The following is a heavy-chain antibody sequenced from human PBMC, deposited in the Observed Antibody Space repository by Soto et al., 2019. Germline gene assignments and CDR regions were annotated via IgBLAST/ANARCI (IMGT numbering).Heavy chain of an antibody. CDR3: VRVIVVVPGTGWFDP. CDR2: ISYDGSDK. CDR1: GFTFSSYH. J-gene: IGHJ5*02. D-gene: IGHD2-15*01. Sequence: QVQLVESGGGVVQPGKSLRLSCAASGFTFSSYHMHWVRQAPGKGLEWVALISYDGSDKYYADSVKGRFIISRDNSKDTLSLQMNSLRAEDTAVYYCVRVIVVVPGTGWFDPWGQGTLVTVSS. V-gene: IGHV3-30*03.